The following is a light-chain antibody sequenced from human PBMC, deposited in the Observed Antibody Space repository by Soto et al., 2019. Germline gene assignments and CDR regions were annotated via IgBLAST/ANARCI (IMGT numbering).Light chain of an antibody. J-gene: IGKJ1*01. Sequence: EILLTQSPGTLSLSPGERATLSCRASQSINNNYLAWYQQKRGQAPRLLIYGASSRATGIPDRFSGSGSGTDFTLTISRLKPEDFAVYDCQQYGGSPRTFGQGTKLEIK. V-gene: IGKV3-20*01. CDR2: GAS. CDR1: QSINNNY. CDR3: QQYGGSPRT.